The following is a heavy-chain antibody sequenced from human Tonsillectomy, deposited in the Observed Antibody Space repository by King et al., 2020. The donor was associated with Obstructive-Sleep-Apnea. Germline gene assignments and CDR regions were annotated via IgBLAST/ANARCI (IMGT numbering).Heavy chain of an antibody. J-gene: IGHJ4*02. CDR3: AKAQREVGHPRAMDY. CDR1: GFTFSTYG. Sequence: VQLVESGGGVVQPGRSLRLSCAASGFTFSTYGMHWVRQAPGKGLEWVAVISYHGSNKYYADPVKGRFTISRDNSKNTLYLQMNSLRADDTAVYYCAKAQREVGHPRAMDYWGQGTLVTVSS. CDR2: ISYHGSNK. V-gene: IGHV3-30*18.